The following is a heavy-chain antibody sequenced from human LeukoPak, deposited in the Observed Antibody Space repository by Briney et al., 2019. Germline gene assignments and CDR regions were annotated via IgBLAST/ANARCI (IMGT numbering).Heavy chain of an antibody. V-gene: IGHV3-48*04. CDR1: GFTFSSYS. Sequence: PGGSLRLSCAASGFTFSSYSMNWVRQAPGKGLQWVSYISSNNSTIYYADSVKGRFTISRDNAKKSQYLQMNSLRAEDTAVYYCAREVREVIFDGMDVWGQGTTVTVSS. CDR3: AREVREVIFDGMDV. J-gene: IGHJ6*02. D-gene: IGHD3-10*01. CDR2: ISSNNSTI.